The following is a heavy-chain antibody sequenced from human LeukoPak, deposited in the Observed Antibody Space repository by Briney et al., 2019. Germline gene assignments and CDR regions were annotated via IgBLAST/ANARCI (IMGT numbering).Heavy chain of an antibody. CDR2: IYYTGST. V-gene: IGHV4-59*01. J-gene: IGHJ4*02. CDR3: ARSWTMAQNLDS. D-gene: IGHD3/OR15-3a*01. CDR1: GGSISSFY. Sequence: SETLSLTCTVSGGSISSFYWSWIRQPPGKGLEWIGYIYYTGSTNYNSSLKSRVTISVDTSKNQFSLNLSSVTAADTAMYYCARSWTMAQNLDSWGQGTLVTVSS.